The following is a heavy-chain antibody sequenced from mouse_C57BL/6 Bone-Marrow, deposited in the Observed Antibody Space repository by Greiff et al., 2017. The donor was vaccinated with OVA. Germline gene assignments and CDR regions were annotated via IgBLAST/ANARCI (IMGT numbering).Heavy chain of an antibody. CDR1: GFTFISYA. J-gene: IGHJ3*01. CDR2: ISSGGDYI. D-gene: IGHD2-5*01. CDR3: TRDLRSNFSWFAY. V-gene: IGHV5-9-1*02. Sequence: EVKLMESGEGLVKPGGSLKLSCAASGFTFISYAMSWVRQTPEKRLEWVAYISSGGDYIYYADTVKGRFTISRDNARNTLYLQMSSLKSEDTAMYYCTRDLRSNFSWFAYWGQGTLVTVSA.